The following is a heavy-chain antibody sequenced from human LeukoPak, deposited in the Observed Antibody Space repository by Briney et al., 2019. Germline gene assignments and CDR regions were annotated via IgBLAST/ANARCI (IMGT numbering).Heavy chain of an antibody. CDR3: ARGYYGSGSYYKVYYFDY. D-gene: IGHD3-10*01. Sequence: SETLSLTCAVSGGSISGGGYSWSWIRQPPGKGLEWIGYVYHSGSTYHNPSLKSRVTISVDRSENHFSLKLSSVTAADTAVYYCARGYYGSGSYYKVYYFDYWGQGTLVTVSS. CDR1: GGSISGGGYS. J-gene: IGHJ4*02. CDR2: VYHSGST. V-gene: IGHV4-30-2*01.